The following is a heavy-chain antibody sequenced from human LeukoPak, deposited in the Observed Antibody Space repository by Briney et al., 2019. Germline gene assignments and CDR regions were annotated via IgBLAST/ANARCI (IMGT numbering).Heavy chain of an antibody. D-gene: IGHD3-16*01. J-gene: IGHJ4*02. CDR3: ARGSSSVGFDY. CDR1: GGSISSYY. Sequence: SETLSLTCTVSGGSISSYYWSWIRQPAGKGLEWIGRIYTSGSTNYNPSLKSRVTMSVDTSKSQFSLKLSSVTAADTALYYCARGSSSVGFDYWGQGTLVTVSS. V-gene: IGHV4-4*07. CDR2: IYTSGST.